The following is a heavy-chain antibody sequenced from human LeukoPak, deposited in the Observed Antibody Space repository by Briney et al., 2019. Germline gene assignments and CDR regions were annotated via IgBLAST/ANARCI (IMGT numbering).Heavy chain of an antibody. D-gene: IGHD3-3*01. CDR2: IYTSGST. CDR1: GDSIRSYC. V-gene: IGHV4-4*07. CDR3: ARGTGGVVLLRSGEAFDI. J-gene: IGHJ3*02. Sequence: PSETLSLTCTVSGDSIRSYCWSWIRQPAGKGLEWIGRIYTSGSTNYNPSLKSRVTMSVDTSKNQFSLKLSSVTAADTAVYYCARGTGGVVLLRSGEAFDIWGQGTMVTVAS.